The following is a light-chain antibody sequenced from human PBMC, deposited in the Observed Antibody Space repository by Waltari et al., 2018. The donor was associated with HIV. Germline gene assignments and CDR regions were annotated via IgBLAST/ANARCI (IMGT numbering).Light chain of an antibody. Sequence: NFMLTQPHSVSESPGKTVTISCTRSSGSIDSTYLQWHQQRPGSAPTSVIYEDNKRPSGVPVRFSGSIDSSSNAASLAIAGLTTEEDADYYCQSYGANTVVFGGGTKLTVL. CDR3: QSYGANTVV. J-gene: IGLJ2*01. CDR1: SGSIDSTY. V-gene: IGLV6-57*04. CDR2: EDN.